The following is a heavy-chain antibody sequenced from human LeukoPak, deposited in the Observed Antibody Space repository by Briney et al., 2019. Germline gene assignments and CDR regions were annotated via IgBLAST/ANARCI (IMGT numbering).Heavy chain of an antibody. CDR1: GFTFGSYS. CDR3: AKYCGSGSDDAFDI. CDR2: ISGSGGST. J-gene: IGHJ3*02. V-gene: IGHV3-23*01. Sequence: GGSLRLSCAASGFTFGSYSMNWVRQAPGKGLEWVSAISGSGGSTYYADSVKGRFTISRDNSKNTLYLQMNSLRAEDTAVYYCAKYCGSGSDDAFDIWGQGTMVTVSS. D-gene: IGHD3-10*01.